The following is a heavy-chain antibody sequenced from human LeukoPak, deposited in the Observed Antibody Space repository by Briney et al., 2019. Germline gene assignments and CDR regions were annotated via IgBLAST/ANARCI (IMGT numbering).Heavy chain of an antibody. CDR2: ISGSGGST. J-gene: IGHJ4*02. CDR1: GFTFSSYG. D-gene: IGHD3-22*01. V-gene: IGHV3-23*01. Sequence: PGGSLRLSCAASGFTFSSYGMSWVRQAPGKGLEWVSAISGSGGSTYYADSVKGRFTISRDNSKNTMYLQMNSLRIEDTAVYYCAKALNYYDSSGSDYWGQGTLVTVSS. CDR3: AKALNYYDSSGSDY.